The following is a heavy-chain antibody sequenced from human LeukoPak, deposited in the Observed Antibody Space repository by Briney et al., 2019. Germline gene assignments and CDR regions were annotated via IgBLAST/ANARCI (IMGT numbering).Heavy chain of an antibody. J-gene: IGHJ3*02. CDR2: IYSDNT. CDR3: AKDRSKWLRPGAFDI. CDR1: GFTVSTNS. Sequence: GGSLRLSCTVSGFTVSTNSMSWVRQAPGKGLEWVSFIYSDNTHYSDSVKGRFTISRDNSKNTLYLQMNSLRAEDTTVYYCAKDRSKWLRPGAFDIWGQGTMVTVSS. V-gene: IGHV3-66*03. D-gene: IGHD5-12*01.